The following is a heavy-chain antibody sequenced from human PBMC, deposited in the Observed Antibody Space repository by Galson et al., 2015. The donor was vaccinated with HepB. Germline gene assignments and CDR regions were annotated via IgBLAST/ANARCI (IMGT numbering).Heavy chain of an antibody. D-gene: IGHD5-12*01. CDR2: ISWNSGSI. CDR1: GFTFDDYA. V-gene: IGHV3-9*01. J-gene: IGHJ2*01. Sequence: SLRLSCAASGFTFDDYAMHWVRQAPGKGLEWVSGISWNSGSIGYADSVKGRFTISRDNAKNSLYLQMNSLRAEDTAVYYCARGSNTVTTKGYFDLWGRGTLVTVSS. CDR3: ARGSNTVTTKGYFDL.